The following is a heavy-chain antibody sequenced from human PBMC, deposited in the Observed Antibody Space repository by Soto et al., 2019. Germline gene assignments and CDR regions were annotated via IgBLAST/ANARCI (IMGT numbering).Heavy chain of an antibody. V-gene: IGHV4-59*01. D-gene: IGHD3-10*01. CDR1: GDSIKNYY. CDR2: IYYSGST. Sequence: SETLSLTCTVSGDSIKNYYWNWIRQSPGKGLEWIGYIYYSGSTNYNPSLKSRVTISVDTSKNQISLKLKSVTAADTAVYYCAREKYIWLRGGGFAYSGQCVLVSVS. J-gene: IGHJ1*01. CDR3: AREKYIWLRGGGFAY.